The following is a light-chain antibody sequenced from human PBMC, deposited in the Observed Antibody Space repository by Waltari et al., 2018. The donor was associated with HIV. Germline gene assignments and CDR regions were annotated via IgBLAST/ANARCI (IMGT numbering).Light chain of an antibody. CDR3: SSYTVPGTL. CDR1: SSDIGAYNY. J-gene: IGLJ1*01. V-gene: IGLV2-14*01. CDR2: DVS. Sequence: SALTQPASVSGSPGQSITISCTGTSSDIGAYNYVSWYQQYPGKAPKLMIYDVSNRRSGVSTRFSGSKSGNTASLTISGLQAEDEADYYCSSYTVPGTLFGTGTRVTVL.